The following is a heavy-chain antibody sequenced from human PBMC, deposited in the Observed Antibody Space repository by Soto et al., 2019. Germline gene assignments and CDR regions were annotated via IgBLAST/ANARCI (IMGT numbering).Heavy chain of an antibody. V-gene: IGHV1-18*04. CDR1: GYTFTSYG. Sequence: QVHLVQSGAEVKKPGASVKVSCKASGYTFTSYGISWVRQAPVQGLGWMGWISAYNGNTNYAQKLQGRVTMTPYTSTSTAYMELRSLRSDDTAVYYCARDPIVGATGGVLGYWGQGTLVTVSS. D-gene: IGHD1-26*01. CDR3: ARDPIVGATGGVLGY. J-gene: IGHJ4*02. CDR2: ISAYNGNT.